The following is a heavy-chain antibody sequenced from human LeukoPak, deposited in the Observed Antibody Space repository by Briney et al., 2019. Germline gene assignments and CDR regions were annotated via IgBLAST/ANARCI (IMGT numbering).Heavy chain of an antibody. Sequence: SETLSLTCAVYGGSFSGYYWSWIRQPPGKGLEWIGEINHSGSTNYNPSLKSQVTISVDTSTNQFSLKLSSVTAADTAVYYCATPTGDSSGYYFDYWGQGTLVTVSS. D-gene: IGHD3-22*01. CDR2: INHSGST. V-gene: IGHV4-34*01. CDR3: ATPTGDSSGYYFDY. CDR1: GGSFSGYY. J-gene: IGHJ4*02.